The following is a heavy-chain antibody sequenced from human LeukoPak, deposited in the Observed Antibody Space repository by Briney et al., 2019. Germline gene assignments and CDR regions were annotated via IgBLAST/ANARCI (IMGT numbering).Heavy chain of an antibody. D-gene: IGHD6-13*01. CDR3: ARTYSSSSIGYYYYMDV. V-gene: IGHV1-18*01. CDR1: GYTLTSYG. J-gene: IGHJ6*03. Sequence: ASVKVSCKASGYTLTSYGISWVRQAPGQGLEWMGWISAYNGNTNFAQKLQGRVTMTTDTSTSTAYMELRSLRSDDTAVYYCARTYSSSSIGYYYYMDVWGKGTTVTVSS. CDR2: ISAYNGNT.